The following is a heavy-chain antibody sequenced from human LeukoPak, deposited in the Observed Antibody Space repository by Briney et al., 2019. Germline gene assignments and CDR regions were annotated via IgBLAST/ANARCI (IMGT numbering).Heavy chain of an antibody. CDR2: ISYDGSKT. CDR3: AKDIVLMVYAPTYGMDV. J-gene: IGHJ6*02. CDR1: GFSFSSYA. D-gene: IGHD2-8*01. V-gene: IGHV3-30-3*01. Sequence: GGSLRLSCAASGFSFSSYAMHWVRQAPGKGLEWVAFISYDGSKTYYAESVKGRFIISRDNSKNTLYLQMNSLRAEDTAVYYCAKDIVLMVYAPTYGMDVWGQGTTATVSS.